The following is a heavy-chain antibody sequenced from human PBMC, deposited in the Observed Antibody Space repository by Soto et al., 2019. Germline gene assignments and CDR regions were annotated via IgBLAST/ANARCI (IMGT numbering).Heavy chain of an antibody. D-gene: IGHD3-9*01. Sequence: PGGSLRLSCAASGFTVSSNYMSWVRQAPGKGLEWVSVIYNGGSTYYADSVKGRFTISRDNSKNTLYLQMNSLRAEDTAVYYCARGPDVLRYFDWSIYFDYWGQGTLVTV. CDR1: GFTVSSNY. V-gene: IGHV3-66*01. CDR2: IYNGGST. J-gene: IGHJ4*02. CDR3: ARGPDVLRYFDWSIYFDY.